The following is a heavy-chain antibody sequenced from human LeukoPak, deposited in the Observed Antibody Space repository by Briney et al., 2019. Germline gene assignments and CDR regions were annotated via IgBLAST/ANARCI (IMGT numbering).Heavy chain of an antibody. D-gene: IGHD2-2*01. Sequence: GGSLRLSCAASGFTFSSYWMSWVRQAPGKGLEWVANIKQDGSEKYYVDSVKGRFTISRDNAKNSPYLQMNSLRAEDTAVYYCARGPRYCSSTSCSRGFDYWGQGTLVTVSS. V-gene: IGHV3-7*01. CDR3: ARGPRYCSSTSCSRGFDY. J-gene: IGHJ4*02. CDR1: GFTFSSYW. CDR2: IKQDGSEK.